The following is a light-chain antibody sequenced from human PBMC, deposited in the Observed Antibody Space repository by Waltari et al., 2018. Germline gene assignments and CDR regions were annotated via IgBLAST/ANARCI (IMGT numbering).Light chain of an antibody. CDR3: SSYAGSNNVV. J-gene: IGLJ2*01. V-gene: IGLV2-8*01. Sequence: QSALPQPPSASGSPGQSVPISCTGTSSAVGDYNYVSWYQQHPGKAPKLMIFEVSKRPSGVPDRFSGSKSGNTASLTVSGLQAEDEADYYCSSYAGSNNVVFGGGTKLTVL. CDR1: SSAVGDYNY. CDR2: EVS.